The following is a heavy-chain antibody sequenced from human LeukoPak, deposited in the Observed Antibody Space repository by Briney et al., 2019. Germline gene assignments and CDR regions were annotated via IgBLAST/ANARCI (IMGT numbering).Heavy chain of an antibody. D-gene: IGHD3-10*01. V-gene: IGHV1-18*01. CDR1: GYTFTSYG. Sequence: ASVKVSCKASGYTFTSYGISWVRQAPGQGLEWMGWISAYNGNTNYAQKLQGRVTMTTDTSTSTAYMELRSLGSDDTAVYYCARDFPAYYCGSGSSFDYWGQGTLVTVSS. J-gene: IGHJ4*02. CDR2: ISAYNGNT. CDR3: ARDFPAYYCGSGSSFDY.